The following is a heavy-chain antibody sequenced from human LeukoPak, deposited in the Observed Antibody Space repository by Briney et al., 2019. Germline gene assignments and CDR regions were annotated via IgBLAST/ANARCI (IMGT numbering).Heavy chain of an antibody. J-gene: IGHJ4*02. D-gene: IGHD6-13*01. V-gene: IGHV3-21*01. CDR3: ARLGSSWNFDY. CDR1: GFTFSSYS. CDR2: ISSSSSYI. Sequence: GGSLRLSCAASGFTFSSYSMNWVRQAPGKGLEWVSSISSSSSYIYYADSVKGRFTISRDNAKNSLYLQMNSLRAEDTAVYYCARLGSSWNFDYWGQGTLLTVSS.